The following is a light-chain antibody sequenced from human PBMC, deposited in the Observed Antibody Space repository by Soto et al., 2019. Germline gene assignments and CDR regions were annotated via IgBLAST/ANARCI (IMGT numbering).Light chain of an antibody. Sequence: EIVLTQSPGTLSLSPGERATLSCRASQSISSSYLAWYQQKPGQAPRLLIYGASSRTTGIPDRFSGSGSGTDFTLTISRLEPEDFAVYYCQHYGFSPYTFGQGTKLEIK. CDR1: QSISSSY. J-gene: IGKJ2*01. V-gene: IGKV3-20*01. CDR3: QHYGFSPYT. CDR2: GAS.